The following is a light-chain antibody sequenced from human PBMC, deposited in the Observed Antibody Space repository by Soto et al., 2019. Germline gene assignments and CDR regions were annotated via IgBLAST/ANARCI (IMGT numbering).Light chain of an antibody. Sequence: EIVMTQSPDTLFVSLGEGATLSCRASQSVSIHLAWYQHKPGQAPRLLIYGASTRASGIPARFSGSGSETDFTLTISSLQSEDSAVYYCQQYHNWPPITFGQGTRLEIK. V-gene: IGKV3-15*01. CDR2: GAS. J-gene: IGKJ5*01. CDR1: QSVSIH. CDR3: QQYHNWPPIT.